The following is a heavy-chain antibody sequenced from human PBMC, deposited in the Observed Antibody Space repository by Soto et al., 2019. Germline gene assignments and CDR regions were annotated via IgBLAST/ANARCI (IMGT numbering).Heavy chain of an antibody. D-gene: IGHD2-15*01. CDR1: GFTFSNYS. CDR2: ISSSSITI. Sequence: GGSLRLSCAASGFTFSNYSFNWVRQAPGKGLEWVSYISSSSITIYYADSVRGRFTISGDNAKNSLYLQMNSLRAEDTAVYYCASRYCSGGSCYLDYWGQGTLVTVSS. CDR3: ASRYCSGGSCYLDY. J-gene: IGHJ4*02. V-gene: IGHV3-48*01.